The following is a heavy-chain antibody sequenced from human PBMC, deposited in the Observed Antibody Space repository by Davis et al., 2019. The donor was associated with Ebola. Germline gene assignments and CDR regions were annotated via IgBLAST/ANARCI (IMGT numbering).Heavy chain of an antibody. V-gene: IGHV4-38-2*02. D-gene: IGHD4-11*01. CDR3: ARTNAFDS. CDR1: GSYIGSGHH. Sequence: PSETLSLTCTVSGSYIGSGHHWGWIRQPRGKGLEWIGSIHYRGTTYYNPSLKSRVTISLDTSKNQFSLKLSSVTAADTAVYYSARTNAFDSWGQGTMVTVSP. J-gene: IGHJ3*01. CDR2: IHYRGTT.